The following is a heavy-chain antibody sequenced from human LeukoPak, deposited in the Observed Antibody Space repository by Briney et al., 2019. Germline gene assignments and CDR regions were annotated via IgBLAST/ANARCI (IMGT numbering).Heavy chain of an antibody. CDR1: GYSFTSYW. V-gene: IGHV5-51*01. J-gene: IGHJ5*02. Sequence: GESLKISCKGSGYSFTSYWIGWVRQMPGKGLEWMGIIYPGDSDTRYSPSFQGQVTISADKSISTVYLQWSSLKASDTAMYYCARQEYCSGGSCYTWFDPWGQGTLVTVSS. D-gene: IGHD2-15*01. CDR2: IYPGDSDT. CDR3: ARQEYCSGGSCYTWFDP.